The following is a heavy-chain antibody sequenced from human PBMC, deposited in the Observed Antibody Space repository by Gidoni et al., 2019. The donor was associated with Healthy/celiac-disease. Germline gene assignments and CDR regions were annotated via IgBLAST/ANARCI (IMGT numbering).Heavy chain of an antibody. D-gene: IGHD3-10*02. CDR1: GFTFSGSA. V-gene: IGHV3-73*01. Sequence: EVQLVESGGGLVQPGGSLNLSCAASGFTFSGSAMQWVRQASGKGLEWVGRIRSKANSYATAYAASVKGRFTISRDDSKNTAYRQMNSLKTEDTAVYYCTTYVSWAGHEFYWGQGTLVTVSS. J-gene: IGHJ4*02. CDR3: TTYVSWAGHEFY. CDR2: IRSKANSYAT.